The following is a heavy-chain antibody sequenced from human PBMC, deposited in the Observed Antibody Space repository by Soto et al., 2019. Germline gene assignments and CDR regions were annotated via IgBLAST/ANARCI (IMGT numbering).Heavy chain of an antibody. J-gene: IGHJ6*02. CDR2: ISWNSGSI. CDR3: ARGEDQLLYIYYYYGMDV. Sequence: PGGSLRLSCAASGFTFDDYAMHWVRQAPGKGLEWVSGISWNSGSIGYADSVKGRFTISRDNAKNSLYLQMNSLRAEDTAVYYCARGEDQLLYIYYYYGMDVWGQGTTVTVSS. D-gene: IGHD2-2*02. V-gene: IGHV3-9*01. CDR1: GFTFDDYA.